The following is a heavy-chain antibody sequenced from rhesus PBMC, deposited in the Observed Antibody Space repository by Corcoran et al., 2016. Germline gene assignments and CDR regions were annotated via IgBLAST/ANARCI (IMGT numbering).Heavy chain of an antibody. V-gene: IGHV1-200*01. J-gene: IGHJ4*01. CDR2: INPNNGNT. Sequence: QVQLVQSGAEVKKPGASVKLSCKASGYTFTSYSINWVRQAPGQGLEWMGWINPNNGNTGYAQKGQGRVTRTRDTSTSTAYMELSSLRSEDTAVYYCARGGSSWYDYWGQGVLVTVSS. CDR1: GYTFTSYS. D-gene: IGHD6-13*01. CDR3: ARGGSSWYDY.